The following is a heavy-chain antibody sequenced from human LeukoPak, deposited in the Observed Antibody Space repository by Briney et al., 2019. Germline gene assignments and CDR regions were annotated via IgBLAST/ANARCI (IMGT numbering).Heavy chain of an antibody. J-gene: IGHJ5*02. CDR1: GFTFRDYA. Sequence: GGSLRLSCEASGFTFRDYAMNWVRQAPGKGLEWVSSISSSSSYIYYADSVKGRFTISRDNAKNSLYLQMNSLRAEDTAVYYCARGGSGSYYNWFDPWGQGTLVTVSS. D-gene: IGHD3-10*01. CDR2: ISSSSSYI. V-gene: IGHV3-21*01. CDR3: ARGGSGSYYNWFDP.